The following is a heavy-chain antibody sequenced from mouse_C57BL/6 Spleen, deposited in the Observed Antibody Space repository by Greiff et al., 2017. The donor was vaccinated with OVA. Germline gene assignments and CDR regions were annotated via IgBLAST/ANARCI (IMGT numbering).Heavy chain of an antibody. CDR2: INPSNGGT. CDR1: GYTFTIYW. Sequence: QFQLQQPGTELVKPGASVKLSCKASGYTFTIYWMHWVKQRPGQGLEWIGNINPSNGGTNYNEKFKSKATLTVDKSSSTAYMQLSSLTSEDSAVYYCARIGSSYGGLAYWGQGTLVTVSA. J-gene: IGHJ3*01. CDR3: ARIGSSYGGLAY. D-gene: IGHD1-1*01. V-gene: IGHV1-53*01.